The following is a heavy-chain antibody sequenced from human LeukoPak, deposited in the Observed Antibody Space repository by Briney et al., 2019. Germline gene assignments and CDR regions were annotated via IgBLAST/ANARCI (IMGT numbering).Heavy chain of an antibody. D-gene: IGHD2-21*02. CDR3: VREDTPATANY. V-gene: IGHV3-48*01. J-gene: IGHJ4*02. CDR1: GFTFSSYS. CDR2: ISSSSSTI. Sequence: PGGSLRLSCAASGFTFSSYSMNWVRQAPGKGLEWVSYISSSSSTIYYADSVKGRFTTSRDNAKNSLYLQMNSLRAEDTAVYYCVREDTPATANYWGQGTLVTISS.